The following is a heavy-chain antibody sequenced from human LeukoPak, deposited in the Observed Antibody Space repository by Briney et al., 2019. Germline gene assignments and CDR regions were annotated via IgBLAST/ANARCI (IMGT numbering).Heavy chain of an antibody. D-gene: IGHD5-18*01. V-gene: IGHV3-30*04. J-gene: IGHJ3*02. Sequence: GRSLRLSCAASGFPFRVYAMHWVRQAPGKGLEWVAVISSDGGNKYFADSVKGRFTISRDNSKNTLYLQMNSLRAEDTAVYYCARIQVDTAMSHDAFDIWGQGTMVTVSS. CDR2: ISSDGGNK. CDR3: ARIQVDTAMSHDAFDI. CDR1: GFPFRVYA.